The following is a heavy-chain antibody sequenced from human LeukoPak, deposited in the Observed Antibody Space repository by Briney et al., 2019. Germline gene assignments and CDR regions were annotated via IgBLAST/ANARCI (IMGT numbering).Heavy chain of an antibody. Sequence: PGGSLRLSCAASGFTVSSNYMSWVRQAPGKGLERVSVIYSGGSTYYAHSVKGRFTISRDNSKNTLYLQMNSLRAEDTAVYYCARAICGGDCSRVAFDIWGRGTMVSVSS. V-gene: IGHV3-53*01. CDR2: IYSGGST. CDR3: ARAICGGDCSRVAFDI. J-gene: IGHJ3*02. CDR1: GFTVSSNY. D-gene: IGHD2-21*02.